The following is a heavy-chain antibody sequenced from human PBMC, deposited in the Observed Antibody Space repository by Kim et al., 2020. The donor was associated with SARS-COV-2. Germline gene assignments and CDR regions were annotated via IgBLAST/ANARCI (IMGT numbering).Heavy chain of an antibody. D-gene: IGHD6-13*01. CDR3: VRETAAGTFSPPGGILH. V-gene: IGHV3-74*01. Sequence: GGSLRLSCAASGFTFSSYWMHWVRQAPGKGLVWVSRINSDGSSTSYADSVKGRFTISRDNAKNTLYLQMNSLRAEDTAVYYCVRETAAGTFSPPGGILHWGQGTLVTVSS. CDR2: INSDGSST. J-gene: IGHJ4*02. CDR1: GFTFSSYW.